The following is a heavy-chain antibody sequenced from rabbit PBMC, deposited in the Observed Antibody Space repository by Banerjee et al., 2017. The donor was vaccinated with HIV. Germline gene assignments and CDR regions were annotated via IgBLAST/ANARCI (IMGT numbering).Heavy chain of an antibody. CDR3: AREVASSNYIFNL. D-gene: IGHD8-1*01. CDR1: GFDLSSYN. Sequence: QSLEESGGDLVKPGASLTLTCTASGFDLSSYNIQWVRQAPGKGLEWIALIGGSSGSTWYASWAKGRFTISKTSSTTVTLQMTSLTAADTATYFCAREVASSNYIFNLWGQGTLVTVS. CDR2: IGGSSGST. J-gene: IGHJ4*01. V-gene: IGHV1S40*01.